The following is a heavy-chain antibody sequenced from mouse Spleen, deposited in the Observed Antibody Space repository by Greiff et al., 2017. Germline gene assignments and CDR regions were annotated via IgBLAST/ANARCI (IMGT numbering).Heavy chain of an antibody. D-gene: IGHD1-2*01. CDR1: GYTFTSYD. J-gene: IGHJ2*01. CDR2: IYPRDGST. V-gene: IGHV1-85*01. CDR3: ARYGTTAFEY. Sequence: QVQLQQSGPELVKPGASVKLSCKASGYTFTSYDINWVKQRPGQGLEWIGWIYPRDGSTKYNENFKGKATLTVDTSSSTPYMQLHSLTSEDSAVYFCARYGTTAFEYWGQSTTLTISS.